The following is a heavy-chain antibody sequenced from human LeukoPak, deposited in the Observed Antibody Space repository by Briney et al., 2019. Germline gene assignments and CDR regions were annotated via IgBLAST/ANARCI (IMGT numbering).Heavy chain of an antibody. D-gene: IGHD1-20*01. J-gene: IGHJ5*02. CDR2: ISAYNGNT. CDR3: ARDQSYNWKRNWFDP. CDR1: GYTFTSYG. V-gene: IGHV1-18*01. Sequence: ASVKVSCKASGYTFTSYGISWVRQAPGQGLEWMGWISAYNGNTNYAQKLQGRVTMTTDTSTSTAYMELRSLRSDDTAVYHCARDQSYNWKRNWFDPWGQGTLVTVSS.